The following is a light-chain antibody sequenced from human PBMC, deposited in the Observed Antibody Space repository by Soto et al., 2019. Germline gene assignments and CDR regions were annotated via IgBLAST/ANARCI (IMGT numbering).Light chain of an antibody. CDR1: SSDVGSYNF. V-gene: IGLV2-23*01. CDR2: EGS. J-gene: IGLJ1*01. Sequence: QSALTRPASVSGSPGQSITISCTGTSSDVGSYNFVSWYQQHPGKAPKLMIYEGSKRPSGVSDRFSGSKSGNTASLTISGLQAEDEADYYCCSYAGDSTYVFGTGTKVTVL. CDR3: CSYAGDSTYV.